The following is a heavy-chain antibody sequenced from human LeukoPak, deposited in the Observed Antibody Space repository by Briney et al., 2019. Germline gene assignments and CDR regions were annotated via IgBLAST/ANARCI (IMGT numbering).Heavy chain of an antibody. D-gene: IGHD3-10*01. CDR2: INVCNGNT. CDR1: GYTFTSYA. CDR3: ARSYYGSDGHWGIDV. V-gene: IGHV1-3*01. J-gene: IGHJ6*04. Sequence: ASGKVSCKASGYTFTSYAMNWVRQAPGQRREWMGWINVCNGNTKYSQKFQGRVTITRDTSASTAYMELSSLRSEDAAVYYCARSYYGSDGHWGIDVWGKGTTVTVSS.